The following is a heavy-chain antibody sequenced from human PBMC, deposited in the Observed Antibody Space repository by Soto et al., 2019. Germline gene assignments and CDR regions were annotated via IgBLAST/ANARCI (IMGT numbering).Heavy chain of an antibody. V-gene: IGHV3-74*01. CDR1: GFTFSTYY. D-gene: IGHD3-10*01. Sequence: GESLKISCAASGFTFSTYYMHWVRQAAGKGLVWVSRVNLDGSSTSYADFVKGRFAISRDNAKNTLYLQLNSLRAEDTALYYCARYYGSGTYSVDYWGQGTLVTVSS. J-gene: IGHJ4*02. CDR2: VNLDGSST. CDR3: ARYYGSGTYSVDY.